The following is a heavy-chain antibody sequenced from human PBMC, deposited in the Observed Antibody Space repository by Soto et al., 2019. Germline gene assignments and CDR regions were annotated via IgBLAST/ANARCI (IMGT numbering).Heavy chain of an antibody. Sequence: ASVKVSCKASGYTFTSYGISWVRQAPGQGLEWMGGIIAINGNTNYAQKFQGRVTITTDKSTSTAYMELSSLRSEDTAVYYCAGGSGYDFDYWGQGTLVTVSS. CDR2: IIAINGNT. CDR3: AGGSGYDFDY. CDR1: GYTFTSYG. V-gene: IGHV1-18*01. J-gene: IGHJ4*02. D-gene: IGHD3-3*01.